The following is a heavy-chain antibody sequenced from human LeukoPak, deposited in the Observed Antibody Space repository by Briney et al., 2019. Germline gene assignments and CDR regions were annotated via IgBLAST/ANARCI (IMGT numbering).Heavy chain of an antibody. CDR1: GFTFSSYS. V-gene: IGHV3-21*01. Sequence: GGSLRLSCAASGFTFSSYSMNCVPQAPGKGLEWVSSMISSGSYIYYAASVKGRFTISRDNAKNSLYLQMNSLRAEDTAVYYCARDGAMAGAFDIWGQGTMVTVSS. D-gene: IGHD5-18*01. J-gene: IGHJ3*02. CDR3: ARDGAMAGAFDI. CDR2: MISSGSYI.